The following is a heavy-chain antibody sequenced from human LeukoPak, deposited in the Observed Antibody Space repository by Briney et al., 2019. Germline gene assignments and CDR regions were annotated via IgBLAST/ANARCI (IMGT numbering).Heavy chain of an antibody. V-gene: IGHV1-18*01. Sequence: VASVKVSCKASGYTFTSYGISWVRQAPGQGLEWTGWISAYNGNTNYAQKLQGRVTMTTDTSTRTAYMELRSLRSEDTAVYYCARGEFICTINTCYASALDSWGQGTLVTVSS. J-gene: IGHJ4*02. CDR1: GYTFTSYG. CDR2: ISAYNGNT. D-gene: IGHD2-2*01. CDR3: ARGEFICTINTCYASALDS.